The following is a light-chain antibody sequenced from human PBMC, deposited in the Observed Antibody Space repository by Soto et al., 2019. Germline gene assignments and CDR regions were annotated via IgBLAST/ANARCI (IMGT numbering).Light chain of an antibody. CDR3: QQRSNSYT. J-gene: IGKJ2*01. CDR2: DAS. CDR1: QGVSSY. V-gene: IGKV3-11*01. Sequence: EVVLTQSPATLSLSPGERATLSCRASQGVSSYLAWYQQKPGQAPRLLIYDASNRATGIPARFSGSGSGTDFTLTISSLEPEDFAVYYCQQRSNSYTFGQGTNLEIK.